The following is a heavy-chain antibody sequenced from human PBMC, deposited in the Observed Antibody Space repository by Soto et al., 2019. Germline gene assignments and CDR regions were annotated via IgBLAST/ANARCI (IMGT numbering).Heavy chain of an antibody. CDR1: GYSFTSYW. D-gene: IGHD5-18*01. J-gene: IGHJ3*02. CDR2: IYPGDSDT. V-gene: IGHV5-51*01. CDR3: ARVDGYSYVRDAFDI. Sequence: PGESLKISCKGSGYSFTSYWIGWVRQMPGKGLEWMGIIYPGDSDTRYSPSFQGQVTISADKSISTAYLQWSSLKASDTAMYYCARVDGYSYVRDAFDIWGQGTMVTVSS.